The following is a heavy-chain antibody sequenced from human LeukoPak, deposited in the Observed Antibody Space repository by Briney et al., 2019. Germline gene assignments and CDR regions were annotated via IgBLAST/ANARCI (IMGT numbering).Heavy chain of an antibody. CDR2: ISSSSSYI. CDR1: GFTFSAYW. Sequence: GGSLRLSCAASGFTFSAYWMHWVRQAPGKGLEWVSSISSSSSYIYYADSVKGRFTISRDNAKNSLYLQMNSLRAEDTAVYYCARGDYVWGRPETPEAFDIWGQGTMVTVSS. CDR3: ARGDYVWGRPETPEAFDI. V-gene: IGHV3-21*01. J-gene: IGHJ3*02. D-gene: IGHD3-16*01.